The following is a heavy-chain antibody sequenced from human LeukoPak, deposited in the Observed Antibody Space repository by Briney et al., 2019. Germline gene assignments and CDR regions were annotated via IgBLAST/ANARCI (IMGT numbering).Heavy chain of an antibody. CDR3: ARVQYYYDSSGYYRFRYYYMDV. CDR2: MNPNSGNT. CDR1: GYTFTSYD. V-gene: IGHV1-8*03. J-gene: IGHJ6*03. D-gene: IGHD3-22*01. Sequence: VKVSCKASGYTFTSYDINWVRQATGQGLEWMGWMNPNSGNTGYAQKFQGRVTITRNTSISTAYMELSSLRCEDTAVYYCARVQYYYDSSGYYRFRYYYMDVWGKGTTVTISS.